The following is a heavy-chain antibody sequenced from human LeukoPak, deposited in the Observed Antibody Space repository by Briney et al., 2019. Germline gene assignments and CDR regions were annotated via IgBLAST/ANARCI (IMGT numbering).Heavy chain of an antibody. CDR1: GGSFSGYY. V-gene: IGHV4-34*01. D-gene: IGHD5-12*01. Sequence: SETLSLTCAVYGGSFSGYYWSWIRQPPGKGLEWIGEINHSGSTNYNPSLKSRVTISADTSKNQFSLKLSSVTAADTAVYYCARIAVATAYNWFDPWGQGTLVTVSS. CDR2: INHSGST. CDR3: ARIAVATAYNWFDP. J-gene: IGHJ5*02.